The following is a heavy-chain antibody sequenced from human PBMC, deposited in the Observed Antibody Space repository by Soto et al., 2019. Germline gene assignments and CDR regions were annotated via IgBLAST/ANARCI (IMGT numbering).Heavy chain of an antibody. V-gene: IGHV4-39*01. Sequence: LSLTCTVSGGSISSSSYYWVWIRQPPGKGLEWIGSIYYSGSTYYNPSLKSRVTISVDTSKNQFSLKLSSVTAADTAVYYCARQVTSSPGYYYGMDVWGQGTTVTVSS. CDR2: IYYSGST. CDR3: ARQVTSSPGYYYGMDV. D-gene: IGHD6-13*01. CDR1: GGSISSSSYY. J-gene: IGHJ6*02.